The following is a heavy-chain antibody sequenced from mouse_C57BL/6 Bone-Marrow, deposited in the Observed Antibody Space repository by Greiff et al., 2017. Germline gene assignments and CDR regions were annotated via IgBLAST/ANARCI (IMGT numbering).Heavy chain of an antibody. J-gene: IGHJ2*01. CDR1: GYTFTSYW. V-gene: IGHV1-69*01. CDR2: IDPSDSYT. CDR3: AASYYSNSYYVDY. Sequence: QVQLQQPGAELVMPGASVKLSCKASGYTFTSYWMHWVKQRPGQGLEWIGEIDPSDSYTNYNQKFKGKSTLTVDKSSSTAYMQLSSLTSEDSAVYYCAASYYSNSYYVDYWGQGTTLTVSS. D-gene: IGHD2-5*01.